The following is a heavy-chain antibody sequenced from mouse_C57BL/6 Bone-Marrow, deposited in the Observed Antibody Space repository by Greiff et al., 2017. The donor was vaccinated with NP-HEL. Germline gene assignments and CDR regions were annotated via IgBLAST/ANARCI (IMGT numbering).Heavy chain of an antibody. CDR3: ARVARGYYAMDY. CDR2: IYPRSGNT. D-gene: IGHD1-1*02. J-gene: IGHJ4*01. Sequence: QVQLKQSGAELARPGASVKLSCKASGYTFTSYGISWVKQRTGQGLEWIGEIYPRSGNTYYNEKFKGKATLTADKSSSTAYMELRSLTSEDSAVYFCARVARGYYAMDYWGQGTSVTVSS. V-gene: IGHV1-81*01. CDR1: GYTFTSYG.